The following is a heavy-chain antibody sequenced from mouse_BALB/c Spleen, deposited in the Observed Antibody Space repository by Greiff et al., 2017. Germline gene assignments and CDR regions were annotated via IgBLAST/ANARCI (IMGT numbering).Heavy chain of an antibody. CDR1: GFDFSRYW. V-gene: IGHV4-2*02. D-gene: IGHD1-2*01. Sequence: EVQVVESGGGLVQPGGSLNLSCAASGFDFSRYWMSWARQAPGKGQEWIGEINPGSSTINYTPSLKDKFIISRDNAKNTLYLQMSKVRSEDTAIYYCARLDYGYVFAYWGQGTLVTVSA. CDR3: ARLDYGYVFAY. J-gene: IGHJ3*01. CDR2: INPGSSTI.